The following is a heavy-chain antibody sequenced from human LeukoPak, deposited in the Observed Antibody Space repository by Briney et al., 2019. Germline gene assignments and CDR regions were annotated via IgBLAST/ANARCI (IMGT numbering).Heavy chain of an antibody. V-gene: IGHV1-24*01. J-gene: IGHJ4*02. CDR1: GGTFSSYA. Sequence: ASVKVSCKASGGTFSSYAISWVRQAPGRGLEWMGGFDPEDGETIYAQKFQGRVTMTEDTSTDTAYMGLSSLGSEDTAVYYCATAPRGFYGSGSSFDYWGQGTLVTVSS. CDR3: ATAPRGFYGSGSSFDY. D-gene: IGHD3-10*01. CDR2: FDPEDGET.